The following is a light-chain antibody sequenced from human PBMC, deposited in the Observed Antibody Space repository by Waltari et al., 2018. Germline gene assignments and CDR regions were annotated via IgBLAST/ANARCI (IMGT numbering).Light chain of an antibody. CDR1: ESISTY. Sequence: DIQMTQSPSSLSASVGDRVTITCRASESISTYLNWYQPKPGKAPKVLIYGASSLQSGVPPRVCGSGSGTDFALTMSSLQPEDFATYYCQESSSTLVPFGGGTKVEI. J-gene: IGKJ4*01. V-gene: IGKV1-39*01. CDR2: GAS. CDR3: QESSSTLVP.